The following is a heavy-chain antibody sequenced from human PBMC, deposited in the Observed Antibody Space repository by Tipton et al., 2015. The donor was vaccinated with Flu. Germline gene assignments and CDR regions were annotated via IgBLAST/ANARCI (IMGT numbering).Heavy chain of an antibody. Sequence: GSLRLSCAASGFIFSSYWMQWVRQAPGKGLVWVSRISIDGSTTSYADSVKGRFTISRDNAKNTLYLQVHSLRVEDTAVYYCVRENYGGKGTIVEWGQGTLVTVSP. V-gene: IGHV3-74*01. D-gene: IGHD4-23*01. CDR3: VRENYGGKGTIVE. J-gene: IGHJ4*02. CDR2: ISIDGSTT. CDR1: GFIFSSYW.